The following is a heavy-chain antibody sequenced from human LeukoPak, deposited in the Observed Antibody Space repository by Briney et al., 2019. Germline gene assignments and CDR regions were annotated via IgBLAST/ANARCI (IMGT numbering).Heavy chain of an antibody. CDR1: GGTFISYA. CDR2: IIPIFGTA. V-gene: IGHV1-69*05. CDR3: ARDRGGLRYFDWLSWFDP. D-gene: IGHD3-9*01. Sequence: GASVKVSCKASGGTFISYAISWVRQAPGQGLEWMGGIIPIFGTANYAQKLQGRVTMTTDTSTSTAYMELRSLRSDDTAVYYCARDRGGLRYFDWLSWFDPWGQGTLVTVSS. J-gene: IGHJ5*02.